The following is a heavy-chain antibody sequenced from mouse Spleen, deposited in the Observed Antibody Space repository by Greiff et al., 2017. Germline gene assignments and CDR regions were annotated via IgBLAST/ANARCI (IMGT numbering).Heavy chain of an antibody. CDR2: IYPGDGDT. J-gene: IGHJ4*01. CDR3: ARVVHYAMDY. CDR1: GYAFSSSW. Sequence: QVQLQQSGPELVKPGASVKISCKASGYAFSSSWMNWVKQRPGKGLEWIGRIYPGDGDTNYNGKFKGKATLTADKSSSTAYMQLSSLTSEDSAVYFCARVVHYAMDYWGQGTSVTVSS. V-gene: IGHV1-82*01. D-gene: IGHD1-1*02.